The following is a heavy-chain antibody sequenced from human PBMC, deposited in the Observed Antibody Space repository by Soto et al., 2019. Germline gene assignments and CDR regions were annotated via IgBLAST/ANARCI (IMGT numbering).Heavy chain of an antibody. J-gene: IGHJ4*02. CDR2: IIPIFGTA. V-gene: IGHV1-69*13. CDR3: ARESRYCIGGSCYHRHLLAF. D-gene: IGHD2-15*01. Sequence: ASVKVSCKASGGTFSSYAISWVRQAPGQGLEWMGGIIPIFGTANYAQKFQGRVTITADESTSTAYMELSSLRSEDTAVYYCARESRYCIGGSCYHRHLLAFWGQGTL. CDR1: GGTFSSYA.